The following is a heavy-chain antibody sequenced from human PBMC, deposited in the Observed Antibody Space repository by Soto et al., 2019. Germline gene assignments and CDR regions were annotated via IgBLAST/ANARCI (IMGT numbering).Heavy chain of an antibody. D-gene: IGHD6-25*01. CDR1: GYTFTSYG. Sequence: QVQLVQSGAEVKKPGASVKVSCKASGYTFTSYGISWVRQAPGQGLEWMGWISAYNGNTKYAQKLQGRVTMTTDTSKSTAYMELRSLRSDDTAVYYCARWEVFITAGNDWFDPWAQEPSSPSPQ. J-gene: IGHJ5*02. CDR2: ISAYNGNT. V-gene: IGHV1-18*04. CDR3: ARWEVFITAGNDWFDP.